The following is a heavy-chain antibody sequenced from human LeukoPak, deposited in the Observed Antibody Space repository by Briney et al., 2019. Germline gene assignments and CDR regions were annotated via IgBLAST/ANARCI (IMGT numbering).Heavy chain of an antibody. CDR3: ARHLSGVTGYTYGRGIDY. D-gene: IGHD5-18*01. CDR2: IYSDNT. J-gene: IGHJ4*02. Sequence: GGSLRLSCAASGFTFSTFAMIWVRQPPGKGLEWVSFIYSDNTHYSDSVKGRFTISRDNAKTSLYLQMNSLRAEDTAVYYCARHLSGVTGYTYGRGIDYWGQGTLVTVSS. V-gene: IGHV3-21*01. CDR1: GFTFSTFA.